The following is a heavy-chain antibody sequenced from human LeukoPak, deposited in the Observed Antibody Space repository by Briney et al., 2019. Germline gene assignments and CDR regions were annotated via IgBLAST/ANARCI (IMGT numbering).Heavy chain of an antibody. Sequence: PSETLSLTCSVSGYSISNDYYWGWIRQSPEKGLEWLGSISHSGSTYYNPSLRSRVTISRGMPKNQVSLELNSVTAADTAVYYCAGISTGSCFRHWGQGTLVTVSS. V-gene: IGHV4-38-2*02. D-gene: IGHD4-17*01. CDR1: GYSISNDYY. J-gene: IGHJ1*01. CDR2: ISHSGST. CDR3: AGISTGSCFRH.